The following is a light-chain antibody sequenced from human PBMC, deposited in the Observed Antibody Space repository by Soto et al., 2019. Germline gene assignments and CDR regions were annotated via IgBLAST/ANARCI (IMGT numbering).Light chain of an antibody. Sequence: DIQMTQSPSTLSASVGDRVIITCRASQSISSWLAWYQQKPGKAPKLLIYKASSLDSGVPSRFSGSGSGTEFTLTISSLQPDDFATYYCQQHNTNPWTFGQGTKAEIK. V-gene: IGKV1-5*03. J-gene: IGKJ1*01. CDR2: KAS. CDR3: QQHNTNPWT. CDR1: QSISSW.